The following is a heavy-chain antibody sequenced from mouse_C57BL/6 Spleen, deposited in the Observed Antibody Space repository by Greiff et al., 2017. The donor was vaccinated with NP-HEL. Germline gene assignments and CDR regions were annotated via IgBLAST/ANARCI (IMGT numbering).Heavy chain of an antibody. J-gene: IGHJ4*01. CDR1: GFTFSSYG. V-gene: IGHV5-6*01. Sequence: EVQLVESGGDLVKPGGSLKLSCAASGFTFSSYGMSWVRQTPDKRLEWVATISSGGSYTYYPDSVKGRFTISRDNAKNTLYLQMSSLKSEDTAMYYCARDSYYYGSSYRYAMDYWGQGTSVTVSS. CDR3: ARDSYYYGSSYRYAMDY. CDR2: ISSGGSYT. D-gene: IGHD1-1*01.